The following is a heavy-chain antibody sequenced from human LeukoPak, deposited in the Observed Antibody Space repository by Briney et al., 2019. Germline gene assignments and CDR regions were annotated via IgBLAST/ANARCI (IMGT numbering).Heavy chain of an antibody. CDR1: GFTFSSYW. J-gene: IGHJ4*02. V-gene: IGHV3-7*03. Sequence: GGSLRLSCAASGFTFSSYWMTWVRQAPGRGLEWVANIKQDGSKKNYVDSVRGRFTISRDNAENSLYLQMNSLRAEDTAVYYCATPLDYYDSSGYHQGGDWGQGTLVTVSS. D-gene: IGHD3-22*01. CDR2: IKQDGSKK. CDR3: ATPLDYYDSSGYHQGGD.